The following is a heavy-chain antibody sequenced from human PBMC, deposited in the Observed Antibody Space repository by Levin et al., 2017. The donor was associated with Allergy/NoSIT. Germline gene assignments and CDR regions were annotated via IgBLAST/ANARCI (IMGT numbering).Heavy chain of an antibody. D-gene: IGHD4-17*01. Sequence: LSLTCAASGFTFSTYAMSWVRQAPGKGLEWVSTISGTGGSTYYADSVKGRFTISRDNSENTLYLQMNSLRAEDTAVYYCAKVNYGDYGFFDYWGQGTLVTVSS. CDR3: AKVNYGDYGFFDY. CDR1: GFTFSTYA. J-gene: IGHJ4*02. CDR2: ISGTGGST. V-gene: IGHV3-23*01.